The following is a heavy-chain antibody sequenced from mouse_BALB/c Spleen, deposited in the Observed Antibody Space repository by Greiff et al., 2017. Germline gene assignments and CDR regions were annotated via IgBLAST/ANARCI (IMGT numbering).Heavy chain of an antibody. J-gene: IGHJ4*01. Sequence: VQLQQSGPGLVAPSQSLSITCPVSGFSLTGYGVNWVRQPPGKGLEWLGMIWGDGSTDYNSALKSRLSISKDNTKRQVFLKMNSLQTDDTARYYGAREGSGYVNYAMDYWGQGTSVTVSS. CDR1: GFSLTGYG. D-gene: IGHD3-1*01. V-gene: IGHV2-6-7*01. CDR3: AREGSGYVNYAMDY. CDR2: IWGDGST.